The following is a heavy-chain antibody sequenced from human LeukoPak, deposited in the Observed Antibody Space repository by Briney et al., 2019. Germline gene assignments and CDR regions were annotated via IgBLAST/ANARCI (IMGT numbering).Heavy chain of an antibody. CDR1: GYTFTSYY. J-gene: IGHJ6*03. Sequence: GASVKVSCKASGYTFTSYYMHWVRQAPGKGLEWMGGFDPEDGETIYAQKFQGRVTMTEDTSTDTAYMELSSLRSEDTAVYYCATGPGVVVPAAIYYYYTDVWGKGTTVTVSS. D-gene: IGHD2-2*01. CDR2: FDPEDGET. V-gene: IGHV1-24*01. CDR3: ATGPGVVVPAAIYYYYTDV.